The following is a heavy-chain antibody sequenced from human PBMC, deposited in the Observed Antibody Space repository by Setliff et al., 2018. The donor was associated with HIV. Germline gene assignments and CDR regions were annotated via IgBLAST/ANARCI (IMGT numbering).Heavy chain of an antibody. Sequence: GGSVKVSCKASGYTFTNYDINWVRQSPGQGLEWLGWMNPNSGRAGSAQMFQGRLTMTRDTSTSTAYMELSSLTSDDTAIYYCARGRLSWSPDFWGQGTLVTVSS. V-gene: IGHV1-8*02. CDR3: ARGRLSWSPDF. CDR1: GYTFTNYD. CDR2: MNPNSGRA. J-gene: IGHJ4*02.